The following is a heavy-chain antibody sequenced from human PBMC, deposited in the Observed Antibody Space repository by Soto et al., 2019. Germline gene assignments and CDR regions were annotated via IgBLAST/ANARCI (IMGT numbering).Heavy chain of an antibody. CDR1: GGSVSIGSYY. CDR3: ARVVPDVVVTDDTVFDY. V-gene: IGHV4-61*01. Sequence: SETLSLTCTVSGGSVSIGSYYWSWIRQPPGKGLEWIGYSYYSGSTNYTPSLKSRVTISVDTSKNQFSLKLSSVTDEATAVYYCARVVPDVVVTDDTVFDYWGQGNLVPVSS. D-gene: IGHD2-2*01. J-gene: IGHJ4*02. CDR2: SYYSGST.